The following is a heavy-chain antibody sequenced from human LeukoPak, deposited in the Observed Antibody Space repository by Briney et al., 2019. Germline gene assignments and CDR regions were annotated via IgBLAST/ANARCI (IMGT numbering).Heavy chain of an antibody. CDR3: AKDAGSSTSWYAFDI. Sequence: GGSLRLSCAASGFTFSSYGMHWVRQAPGKGLEGVAFIRYDGSNKYYADSVKGRFTISRDNSKNTLYLQMNSLRAEDTAVYYCAKDAGSSTSWYAFDIWGQGTMVTVSS. J-gene: IGHJ3*02. V-gene: IGHV3-30*02. CDR1: GFTFSSYG. D-gene: IGHD2-2*01. CDR2: IRYDGSNK.